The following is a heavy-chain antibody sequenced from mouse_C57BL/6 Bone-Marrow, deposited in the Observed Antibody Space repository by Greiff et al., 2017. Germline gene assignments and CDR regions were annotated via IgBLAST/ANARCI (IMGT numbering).Heavy chain of an antibody. V-gene: IGHV14-2*01. Sequence: EVQLQQSGAELVKPGASVKLSCTASGFNIKDYYIHWVKQRTEQGLEWIGRIDPEDGENKYDPKFQDKATMTADTSSNTAYLQLSSLTSEDTAVYYCTRSLIYYGTNYWGQGTTLTVSS. CDR1: GFNIKDYY. D-gene: IGHD1-1*01. CDR3: TRSLIYYGTNY. J-gene: IGHJ2*01. CDR2: IDPEDGEN.